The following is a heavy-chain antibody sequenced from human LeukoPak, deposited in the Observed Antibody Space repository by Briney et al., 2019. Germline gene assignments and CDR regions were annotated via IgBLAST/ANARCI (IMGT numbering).Heavy chain of an antibody. J-gene: IGHJ6*04. D-gene: IGHD3-10*02. Sequence: GGSLRLSCAASGFSLSRYNMNWVRQAPGKGLEWVSYISSSGSTIYYADSVKGRFTISRDNAKNSLYLQMNSLRAEDTAVYYCAELGITMIGGVWGKGTTVTISS. CDR2: ISSSGSTI. CDR3: AELGITMIGGV. CDR1: GFSLSRYN. V-gene: IGHV3-48*03.